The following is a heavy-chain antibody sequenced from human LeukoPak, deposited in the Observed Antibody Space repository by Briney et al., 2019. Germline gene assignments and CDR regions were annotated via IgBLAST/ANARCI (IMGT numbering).Heavy chain of an antibody. Sequence: PGGSLRLSCAASGFTLRTFWMSWVRQAPGKGLEWLANIKQDGSEKDYVDSVKGRFTISRDNAKNSLYLQMNSLRAEDTAVYYCARDRWGYSYGGDWGQGTLVTVSS. CDR3: ARDRWGYSYGGD. CDR1: GFTLRTFW. CDR2: IKQDGSEK. J-gene: IGHJ4*02. D-gene: IGHD5-18*01. V-gene: IGHV3-7*01.